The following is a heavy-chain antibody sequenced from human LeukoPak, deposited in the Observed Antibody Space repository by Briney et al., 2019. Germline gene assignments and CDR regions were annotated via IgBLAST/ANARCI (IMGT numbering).Heavy chain of an antibody. Sequence: GSSVKVSCKASGGTFSSYAISWVRQAPGQGLEWMGRIIPILGIANYAQKLQGRVTMTTDTSTSTAYMELRSLRSDDTAVYYCARVRGDAFDIWGQGTMVTVSS. J-gene: IGHJ3*02. CDR1: GGTFSSYA. CDR2: IIPILGIA. CDR3: ARVRGDAFDI. D-gene: IGHD3-10*01. V-gene: IGHV1-69*04.